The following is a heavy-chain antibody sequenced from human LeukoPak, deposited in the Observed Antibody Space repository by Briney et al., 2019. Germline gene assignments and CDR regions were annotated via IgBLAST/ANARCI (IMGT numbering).Heavy chain of an antibody. Sequence: PGGSLRLSCAASGFTVSSNYMSWVRQAPGKGLEWVSVIYSGGSTYYADSVKGRFTISRDNSKNTLYLQMNSLRAEVTAVYSPYSSGLDYWGQGTLVTVSS. D-gene: IGHD6-19*01. J-gene: IGHJ4*02. V-gene: IGHV3-53*01. CDR1: GFTVSSNY. CDR2: IYSGGST. CDR3: YSSGLDY.